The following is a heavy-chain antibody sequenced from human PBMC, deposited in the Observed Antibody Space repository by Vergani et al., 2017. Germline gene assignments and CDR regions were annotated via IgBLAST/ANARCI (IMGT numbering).Heavy chain of an antibody. D-gene: IGHD6-19*01. J-gene: IGHJ2*01. CDR1: GFTFSDYC. V-gene: IGHV3-11*01. CDR2: ISHSGSTI. Sequence: QVQLVESGGGLVKPGGSLRLSCAASGFTFSDYCMSWIRQAPGKGLEWLSYISHSGSTIYYADSVKGRFTVSRDNAKKSLYLQMNSLRAEDTAVYYCARDRSGYSSGWVRQTGYFDLWGRGTLVTVSS. CDR3: ARDRSGYSSGWVRQTGYFDL.